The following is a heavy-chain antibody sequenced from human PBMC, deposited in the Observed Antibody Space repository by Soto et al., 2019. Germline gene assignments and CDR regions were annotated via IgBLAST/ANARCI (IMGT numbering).Heavy chain of an antibody. CDR1: GGSTSSSDW. J-gene: IGHJ4*02. CDR2: IHRDGVT. V-gene: IGHV4-4*02. Sequence: QVHLQESGPGLVKPSETLSLTCAISGGSTSSSDWWTWVRQPPGEGLECIGEIHRDGVTNYNSSLKSPLTISLDQSRNQFSLSLTSVTAADAAVYFCAGRPEIHPRWGQGILVPVSS. CDR3: AGRPEIHPR. D-gene: IGHD1-26*01.